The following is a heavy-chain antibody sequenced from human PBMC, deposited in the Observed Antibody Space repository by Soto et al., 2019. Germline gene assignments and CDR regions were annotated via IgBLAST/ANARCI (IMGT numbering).Heavy chain of an antibody. Sequence: GASVKVSCKASGYTFTNYGVSWVRQARGQGLEWMGWISAHNGNTNSAPKFQGRLTMTTDTSTSTAYMELRSLRSDDTAVYYCAKVLSGTYFDDSDYWGRGTLVTVSS. CDR1: GYTFTNYG. CDR2: ISAHNGNT. D-gene: IGHD1-26*01. J-gene: IGHJ4*02. CDR3: AKVLSGTYFDDSDY. V-gene: IGHV1-18*01.